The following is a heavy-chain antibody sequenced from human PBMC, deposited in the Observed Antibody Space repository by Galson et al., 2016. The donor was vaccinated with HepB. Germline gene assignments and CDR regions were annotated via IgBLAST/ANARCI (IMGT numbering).Heavy chain of an antibody. CDR2: INPHPGGT. V-gene: IGHV1-2*02. CDR1: GYTFTSHH. J-gene: IGHJ3*02. CDR3: ARSLNGFDI. Sequence: SVKVSCKASGYTFTSHHMHWVRQAPGQGLEWLGWINPHPGGTNYGQHFQGRVTMTRDTSISTAYMDLRRLTADDTAVYYCARSLNGFDIWGHGTMVTVSS.